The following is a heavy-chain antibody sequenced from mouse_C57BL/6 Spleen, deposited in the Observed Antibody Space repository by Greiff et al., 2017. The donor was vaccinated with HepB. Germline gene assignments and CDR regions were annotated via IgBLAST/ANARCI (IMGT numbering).Heavy chain of an antibody. J-gene: IGHJ2*01. V-gene: IGHV3-6*01. CDR3: ARVVLGDFDY. Sequence: EVQLVESGPGLVKPSQSLSLTCSVTGYSITSGYYWNWIRQFPGNKLEWMGYISYDGSNNYNPSLKNRISITRDTSKNQFFLKLNSVTTEDAATYYCARVVLGDFDYWGQGTTLTVSS. CDR2: ISYDGSN. CDR1: GYSITSGYY. D-gene: IGHD1-1*02.